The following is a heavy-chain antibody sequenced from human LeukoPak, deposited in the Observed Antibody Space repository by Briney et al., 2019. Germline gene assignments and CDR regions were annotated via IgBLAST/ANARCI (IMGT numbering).Heavy chain of an antibody. CDR3: ASIPMFRGCRYYAMDV. J-gene: IGHJ6*02. Sequence: ASVKVSCKHCEYSFTGYYVHWVRQAPGQGLEWMGRINPVSGATHSAPKFQGRVTMTRDSSITTGYMELSRLRSDDTAVYYCASIPMFRGCRYYAMDVWGQGTTVTVSS. CDR1: EYSFTGYY. CDR2: INPVSGAT. V-gene: IGHV1-2*02. D-gene: IGHD3-10*02.